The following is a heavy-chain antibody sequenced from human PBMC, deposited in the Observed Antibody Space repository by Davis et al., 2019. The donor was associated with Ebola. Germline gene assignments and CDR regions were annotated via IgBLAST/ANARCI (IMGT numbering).Heavy chain of an antibody. V-gene: IGHV3-23*01. CDR3: AKDLRIAARPFGGTDY. Sequence: GESLKISCAASGFTFNSYAMSWVRQAPGKGLEWVSSISGSGSSTYYADSVKGRFTISRDNSKNTLYLQMNSLRAEDTAVYYCAKDLRIAARPFGGTDYWGQGTLVTVSS. CDR1: GFTFNSYA. CDR2: ISGSGSST. D-gene: IGHD6-6*01. J-gene: IGHJ4*02.